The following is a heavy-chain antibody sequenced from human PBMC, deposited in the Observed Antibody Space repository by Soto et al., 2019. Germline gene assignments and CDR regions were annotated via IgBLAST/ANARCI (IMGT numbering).Heavy chain of an antibody. CDR2: VYSTGGT. J-gene: IGHJ6*02. Sequence: QVQLHESGPGLVKPSETLSLTCNVSGDSIGRFYWSWIRQSADKGLEWIGRVYSTGGTAYNPALKGRVTISLERSNNHVYLEMNSVTAADTAVYFCARDLSGTGLDIWGRGTRVTVSS. V-gene: IGHV4-4*07. CDR1: GDSIGRFY. CDR3: ARDLSGTGLDI. D-gene: IGHD1-26*01.